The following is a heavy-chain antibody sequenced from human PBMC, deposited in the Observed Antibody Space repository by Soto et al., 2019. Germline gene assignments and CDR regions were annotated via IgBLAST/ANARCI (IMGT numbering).Heavy chain of an antibody. V-gene: IGHV1-69*13. CDR2: IIPIFGTA. CDR3: ARDLGVGIYDYVWGAPVGWFDP. J-gene: IGHJ5*02. D-gene: IGHD3-16*01. CDR1: GGTFSSYA. Sequence: ASVKVSCKASGGTFSSYAISWVRQAPGQGLEWMGGIIPIFGTANYAQKFQGRVTITADESTSTAYMELSSLRSEDTAVYYCARDLGVGIYDYVWGAPVGWFDPWGQGTLVTVSS.